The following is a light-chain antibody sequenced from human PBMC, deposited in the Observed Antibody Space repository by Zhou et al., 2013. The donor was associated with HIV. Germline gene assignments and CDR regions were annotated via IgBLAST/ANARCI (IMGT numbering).Light chain of an antibody. J-gene: IGKJ1*01. Sequence: EIVLTQSPATLSLSPGERVSLACGASQGVSSYLAWYQQKPGKVPKLLIYAASTLQSGVPSRFSGSGSGTDFTLTISSLQPEDVATYYCQKYNSAPRTFGQGTKVEIK. CDR1: QGVSSY. V-gene: IGKV1-27*01. CDR2: AAS. CDR3: QKYNSAPRT.